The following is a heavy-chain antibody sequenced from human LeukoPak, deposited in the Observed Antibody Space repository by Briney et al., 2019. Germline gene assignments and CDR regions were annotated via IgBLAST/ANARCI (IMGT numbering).Heavy chain of an antibody. J-gene: IGHJ5*02. D-gene: IGHD3-16*01. CDR1: GYTFTGYY. CDR2: INPNSGGT. V-gene: IGHV1-2*06. CDR3: AGGVLHGGGNWFDP. Sequence: ASVKVSCKTSGYTFTGYYMHWLRQAPGQGLEWMGRINPNSGGTYYVQKFQGRVTMTRDTSISTSYMELTSLISDDTAVYYCAGGVLHGGGNWFDPWGQGTLVTVSS.